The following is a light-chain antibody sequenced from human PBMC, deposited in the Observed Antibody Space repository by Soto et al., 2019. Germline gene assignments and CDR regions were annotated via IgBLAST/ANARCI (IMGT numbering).Light chain of an antibody. CDR1: QGIRNE. CDR3: QQSYSTPLT. Sequence: DIQMTQSPSSLSASVGDGVTLTCRASQGIRNELGWYQQKPGKAPKRLIYAASSLQSGVPSRFSGSGYGTEFTLTISSLQLEDFATYYCQQSYSTPLTFGGGTKVDIK. CDR2: AAS. V-gene: IGKV1-17*01. J-gene: IGKJ4*01.